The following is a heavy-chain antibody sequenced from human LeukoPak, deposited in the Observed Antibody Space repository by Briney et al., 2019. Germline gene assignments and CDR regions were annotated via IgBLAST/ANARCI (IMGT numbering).Heavy chain of an antibody. CDR1: GYTFTNYD. J-gene: IGHJ4*02. V-gene: IGHV1-8*01. D-gene: IGHD1-26*01. Sequence: ASVKDSCRASGYTFTNYDINWVRQPTGQGLEWMGWMNPNSGNTGYAQKFQGRVTMTRNTSISTAYMELSSLTSEDTAAYYCARSKVGKTTLPIDDWGQGTLVSVSS. CDR2: MNPNSGNT. CDR3: ARSKVGKTTLPIDD.